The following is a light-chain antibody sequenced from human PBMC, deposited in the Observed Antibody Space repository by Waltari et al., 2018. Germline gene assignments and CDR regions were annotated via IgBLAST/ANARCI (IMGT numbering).Light chain of an antibody. V-gene: IGKV3-20*01. J-gene: IGKJ1*01. CDR3: QHYVRLPAT. Sequence: EIVLTQPPGTLSLSPGERATLSCRASQSVGRTLAWYQQKPGQAPRLLIYAASNRATGIPDRFSGSGSGTDFSLTISRLEPEDFAVYYCQHYVRLPATFGQGTKVAIK. CDR1: QSVGRT. CDR2: AAS.